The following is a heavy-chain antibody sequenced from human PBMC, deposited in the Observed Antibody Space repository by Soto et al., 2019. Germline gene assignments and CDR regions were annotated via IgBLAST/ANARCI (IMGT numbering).Heavy chain of an antibody. J-gene: IGHJ4*02. V-gene: IGHV3-33*01. CDR2: IWYDGSNK. CDR3: ARDTYATTGYFYMPDN. Sequence: SLRLSCAASGFSFSTYGMHWVRQAPGKGLEWVAVIWYDGSNKYYADSVKGRFTISRDNSKNTVYLQMNSLRAEDTAVYYCARDTYATTGYFYMPDNCGQGTIVTVSS. CDR1: GFSFSTYG. D-gene: IGHD3-22*01.